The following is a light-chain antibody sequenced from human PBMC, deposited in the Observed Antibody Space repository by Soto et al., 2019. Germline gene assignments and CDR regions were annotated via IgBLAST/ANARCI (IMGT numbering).Light chain of an antibody. V-gene: IGKV3D-20*01. CDR1: QSVSSSY. J-gene: IGKJ5*01. Sequence: EIIWTQSPATLSLSPGERATLSCGASQSVSSSYVAWYQHRPGLAPRLLIHDASSRATGIPDRFSGTKSGTDFTLTIRRLEPEDAAVYYCQQYGSSPITFGQGTRLEI. CDR2: DAS. CDR3: QQYGSSPIT.